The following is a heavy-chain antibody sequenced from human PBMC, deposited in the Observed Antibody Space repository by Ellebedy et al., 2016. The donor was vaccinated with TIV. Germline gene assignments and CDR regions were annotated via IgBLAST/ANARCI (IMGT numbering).Heavy chain of an antibody. J-gene: IGHJ4*02. V-gene: IGHV5-51*01. CDR3: ARRGYLYSSGREDY. D-gene: IGHD3-22*01. CDR1: GFTFTDYW. Sequence: GESLKISCKGSGFTFTDYWIAWVRQMPGKGLEWMGLIYPGDSDTRDSPSFQGQVTISVDKSISTAYLQWSSLKASDTAMYYCARRGYLYSSGREDYWGQGTLVTVSS. CDR2: IYPGDSDT.